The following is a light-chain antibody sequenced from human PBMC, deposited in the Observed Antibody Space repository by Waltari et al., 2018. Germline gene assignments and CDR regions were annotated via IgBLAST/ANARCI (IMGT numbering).Light chain of an antibody. CDR2: KAS. CDR3: HQYNTLPLT. Sequence: LAWDQHQPGKAPKVLVHKASRLESGVPSRFSGSGYGTEFTLTSSSLEPDDFATYYCHQYNTLPLTFGGGTKVEIK. V-gene: IGKV1-5*03. J-gene: IGKJ4*01.